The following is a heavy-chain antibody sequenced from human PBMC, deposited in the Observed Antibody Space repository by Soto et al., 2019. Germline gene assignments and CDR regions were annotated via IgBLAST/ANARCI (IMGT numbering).Heavy chain of an antibody. J-gene: IGHJ5*01. V-gene: IGHV4-31*03. CDR1: GGSISSGVYY. CDR2: IYHSGDT. CDR3: ARTTYYYGSRFDS. D-gene: IGHD3-10*01. Sequence: SETLSLTCTVSGGSISSGVYYWSWIRQHPGKGLEWIGYIYHSGDTYYNPSLKSRVTISVDTSKNQFSLKLSSVTAADTAVYYCARTTYYYGSRFDSWGQGTLVTVSS.